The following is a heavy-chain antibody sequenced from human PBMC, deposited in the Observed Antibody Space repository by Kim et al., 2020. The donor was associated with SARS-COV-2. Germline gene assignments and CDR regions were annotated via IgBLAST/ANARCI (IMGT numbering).Heavy chain of an antibody. CDR3: ARVERDYYDSSGYSGMDV. D-gene: IGHD3-22*01. Sequence: SETLSLTCTVSGGSVSSGSYYWSWIRQPPGKGLEWIGYIYYSGSTNYNPSLKSRVTISVDTSKNQFSLKLSSVTAADTAVYYCARVERDYYDSSGYSGMDVWGQGTTVTVSS. J-gene: IGHJ6*02. CDR2: IYYSGST. CDR1: GGSVSSGSYY. V-gene: IGHV4-61*01.